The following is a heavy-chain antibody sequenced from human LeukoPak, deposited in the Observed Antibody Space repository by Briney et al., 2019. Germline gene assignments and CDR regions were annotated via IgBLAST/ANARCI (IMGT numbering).Heavy chain of an antibody. D-gene: IGHD3-10*01. V-gene: IGHV5-51*01. CDR2: IYPGDSDT. CDR1: GDSFTSYW. Sequence: GESLKISCKGSGDSFTSYWIGWVRQMPGKGLEWMGIIYPGDSDTRYSPSFQGQVTISADKSISTAYLQWSSLKASDTAMYYCARLAYYYGSGSFTSFDPWGQGTLVTVSS. CDR3: ARLAYYYGSGSFTSFDP. J-gene: IGHJ5*02.